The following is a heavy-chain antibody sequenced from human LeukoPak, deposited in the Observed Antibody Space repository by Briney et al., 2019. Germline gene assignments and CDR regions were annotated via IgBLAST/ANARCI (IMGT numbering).Heavy chain of an antibody. CDR2: IYYSGST. V-gene: IGHV4-59*01. CDR1: GFTFTSYS. Sequence: ESLRLSCAASGFTFTSYSMSWVRQAPGKRLEWIGYIYYSGSTNYNPSLKSRVTISVDTSKNQFSLKLSSVTAADTAVYYCARDRRSSSWYVKSYYYYGMDVWGQGTTVTVSS. J-gene: IGHJ6*02. CDR3: ARDRRSSSWYVKSYYYYGMDV. D-gene: IGHD6-13*01.